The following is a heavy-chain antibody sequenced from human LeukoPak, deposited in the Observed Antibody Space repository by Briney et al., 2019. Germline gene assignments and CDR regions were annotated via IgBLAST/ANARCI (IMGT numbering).Heavy chain of an antibody. J-gene: IGHJ4*02. CDR2: ISSNGSTT. CDR3: AREIGGDLDFDY. CDR1: GFTFSNAW. V-gene: IGHV3-11*01. D-gene: IGHD2-21*02. Sequence: GGSLRLSCAASGFTFSNAWMSWVRQAPGKGLEWVSYISSNGSTTYYADSVKGRFTISRDNAKNSLYLQMNSLRAEDTALYYCAREIGGDLDFDYWGQGTLVTVSS.